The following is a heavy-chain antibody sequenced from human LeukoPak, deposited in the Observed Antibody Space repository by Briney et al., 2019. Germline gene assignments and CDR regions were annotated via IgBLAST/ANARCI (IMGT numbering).Heavy chain of an antibody. Sequence: GGSLRLSCAASGFTFSSYGMHWVRQAPGKGLEWVAVIWYDGSNKYYADSVKGRFTISRDNSKNTLYLQMNSLRAEDTAVYYCARRGRDLRNYSSSLQYYYYYMDVWGKGTTVTVSS. CDR1: GFTFSSYG. V-gene: IGHV3-33*01. CDR2: IWYDGSNK. CDR3: ARRGRDLRNYSSSLQYYYYYMDV. D-gene: IGHD6-6*01. J-gene: IGHJ6*03.